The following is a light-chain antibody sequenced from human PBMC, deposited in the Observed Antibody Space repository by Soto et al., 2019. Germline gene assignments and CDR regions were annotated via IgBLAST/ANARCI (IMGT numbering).Light chain of an antibody. CDR3: CSYAGDYTLV. Sequence: QSALTQPRSVSGSPGQSVTISCTGTSSDVGGYNYVTWYQQYPGKAPKVMIYDVKTRPSGVPDRFSGSKSGNTASLTISGLQAVDEADYYCCSYAGDYTLVFGTGTKLTVL. V-gene: IGLV2-11*01. J-gene: IGLJ1*01. CDR2: DVK. CDR1: SSDVGGYNY.